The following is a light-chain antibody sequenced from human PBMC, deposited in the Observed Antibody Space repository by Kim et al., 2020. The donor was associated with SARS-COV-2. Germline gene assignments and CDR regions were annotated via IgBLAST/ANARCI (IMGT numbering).Light chain of an antibody. J-gene: IGKJ4*01. CDR1: QSITTY. CDR3: QQSYNIPLT. Sequence: DIQMTQSPSSLSASVGDRVTITCRASQSITTYLNWYQQKPGKAPNLLIYGTSNLQSGVPSRFGGSGFGTDFTLTISNLQPEDSAIYYCQQSYNIPLTFGGGTRVEI. V-gene: IGKV1-39*01. CDR2: GTS.